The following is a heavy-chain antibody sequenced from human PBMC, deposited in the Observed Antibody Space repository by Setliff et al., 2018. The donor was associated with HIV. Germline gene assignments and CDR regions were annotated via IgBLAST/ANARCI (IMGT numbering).Heavy chain of an antibody. CDR1: GDSISTDY. V-gene: IGHV4-4*09. CDR2: IYTGGST. Sequence: SETLSLTCTVSGDSISTDYWTWIRQPPGKGLEWIGYIYTGGSTNYNPSLKSRVTISVDTSKNQFSLKLSSVTAADTAVYYCARGLSFYDPGGFDYWGQGTLVTVSS. J-gene: IGHJ4*02. D-gene: IGHD3-22*01. CDR3: ARGLSFYDPGGFDY.